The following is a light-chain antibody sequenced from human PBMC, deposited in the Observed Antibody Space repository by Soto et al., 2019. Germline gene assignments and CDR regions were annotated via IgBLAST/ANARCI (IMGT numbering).Light chain of an antibody. CDR2: GAS. CDR3: QQYGSSPPWT. J-gene: IGKJ1*01. V-gene: IGKV3-20*01. CDR1: QSVRSSF. Sequence: ESVLAQSPGTLSLSPGERATLSCRGGQSVRSSFLAWYQQKPGQAPRLLFYGASNRATGIPDRFSGSGSGTDFTLTISRLEPEDFAVYYCQQYGSSPPWTFGQGTKVDIK.